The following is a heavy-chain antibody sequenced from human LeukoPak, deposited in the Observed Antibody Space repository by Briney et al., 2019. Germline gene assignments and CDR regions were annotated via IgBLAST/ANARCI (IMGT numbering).Heavy chain of an antibody. D-gene: IGHD1-26*01. CDR2: IYSGGST. Sequence: PSETLSLTCTVSGGSISSYYWSWVRQAPGKGLEWVSVIYSGGSTYYADSVKGRFTISRDKSKNTLYLQMGSLRAEDTAVYYCASGGSYYPRWGQGTLVTVSS. CDR1: GGSISSYY. J-gene: IGHJ4*02. V-gene: IGHV3-53*01. CDR3: ASGGSYYPR.